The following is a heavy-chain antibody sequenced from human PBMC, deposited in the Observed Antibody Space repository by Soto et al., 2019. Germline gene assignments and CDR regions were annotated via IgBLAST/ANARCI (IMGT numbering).Heavy chain of an antibody. CDR3: ARVNGDKPRGGDVNWFDP. CDR2: IYYSGST. CDR1: GGSVSSGSYY. J-gene: IGHJ5*02. V-gene: IGHV4-61*01. Sequence: PSETLSLTCSVSGGSVSSGSYYWSWIRQPPGKGLEWIGYIYYSGSTNYNPSLKSRVTISVDTSRNQFSLKLSSVTAADTAVYYCARVNGDKPRGGDVNWFDPWGQGTLVTVSS. D-gene: IGHD2-21*02.